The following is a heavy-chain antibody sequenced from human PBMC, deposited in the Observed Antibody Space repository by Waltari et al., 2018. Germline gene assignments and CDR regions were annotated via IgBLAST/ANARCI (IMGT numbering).Heavy chain of an antibody. V-gene: IGHV1-69*14. J-gene: IGHJ6*02. CDR1: GGTFSSYA. CDR2: IIPIFGTA. D-gene: IGHD3-10*01. Sequence: QVQLVQSGAEVKKPGSSVKVSCKASGGTFSSYAISWVRQAPGQGLEWMGGIIPIFGTANYAQKFQGRVTITADKSTSTAYMELSSLRSEDTALYYCAKDGFGELFPPYYYYGMDVWGQGTTVTVSS. CDR3: AKDGFGELFPPYYYYGMDV.